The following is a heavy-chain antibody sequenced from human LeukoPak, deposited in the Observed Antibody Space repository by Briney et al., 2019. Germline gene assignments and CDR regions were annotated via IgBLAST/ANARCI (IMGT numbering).Heavy chain of an antibody. Sequence: GGSLRLSCAASGFTFSSYGMHWVRLAPDKGLEWVAFIRYDASNTYYGDSVKGRFTISRDNSKSTVYLQMNRPRVEDTAMYYCAKSYGANYFDYWGQGALVIVSS. CDR2: IRYDASNT. CDR1: GFTFSSYG. V-gene: IGHV3-30*02. D-gene: IGHD4-17*01. J-gene: IGHJ4*02. CDR3: AKSYGANYFDY.